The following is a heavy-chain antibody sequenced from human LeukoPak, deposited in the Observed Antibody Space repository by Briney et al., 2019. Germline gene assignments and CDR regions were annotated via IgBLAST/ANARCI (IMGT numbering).Heavy chain of an antibody. V-gene: IGHV6-1*01. J-gene: IGHJ4*02. Sequence: SQTLSLTCAISGDSVSSNSAAWNWIRQSPSRGLEWLGRTYFGSKWYNDYAVSVKSRISISADTSKNHFSLQLSSVTPDDTAVYYCVRGTGSFGSWGQGTLVTVSS. CDR2: TYFGSKWYN. CDR3: VRGTGSFGS. D-gene: IGHD7-27*01. CDR1: GDSVSSNSAA.